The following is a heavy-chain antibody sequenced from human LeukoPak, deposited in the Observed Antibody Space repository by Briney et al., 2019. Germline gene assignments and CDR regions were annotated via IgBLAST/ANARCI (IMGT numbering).Heavy chain of an antibody. V-gene: IGHV4-34*01. J-gene: IGHJ6*02. D-gene: IGHD2-2*01. CDR2: INHSGST. CDR3: ARGRYCSSTSCYVGAYYYYGMDV. CDR1: GGSFSGYY. Sequence: SETLSLTCAVYGGSFSGYYRSWIRQPPGKGLEWIGEINHSGSTNYNPSLKSRVTISVDTSKNQFSLKLSSVTAADTAVYYCARGRYCSSTSCYVGAYYYYGMDVWGQGTTVTVSS.